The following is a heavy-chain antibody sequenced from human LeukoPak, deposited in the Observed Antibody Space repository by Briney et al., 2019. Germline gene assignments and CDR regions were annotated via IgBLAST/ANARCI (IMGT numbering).Heavy chain of an antibody. CDR2: IIPIFGTA. D-gene: IGHD2-15*01. J-gene: IGHJ4*02. CDR1: GGTFSSYA. CDR3: ARDLAAPYFVY. Sequence: GASVEVSCKASGGTFSSYAISWVRQAPGQGLEWMGGIIPIFGTANYAQKFQGRVTITADESTSTAYMELSSLRSEDTAVYYCARDLAAPYFVYWGQGTLVTVSS. V-gene: IGHV1-69*13.